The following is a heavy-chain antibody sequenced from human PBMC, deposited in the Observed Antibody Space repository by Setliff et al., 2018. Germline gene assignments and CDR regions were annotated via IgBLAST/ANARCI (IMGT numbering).Heavy chain of an antibody. CDR3: ARGAYYYESSGYPPMV. J-gene: IGHJ4*02. Sequence: PGGSLRLSCEASGFSFSNYAMNWVRQAPGKGLEWVASFSSRNDYIYHADSVKGRFTISRDNAKTSLYLQMDSLRVEDTAVYYCARGAYYYESSGYPPMVWGQGTLVTVSS. D-gene: IGHD3-22*01. V-gene: IGHV3-21*01. CDR1: GFSFSNYA. CDR2: FSSRNDYI.